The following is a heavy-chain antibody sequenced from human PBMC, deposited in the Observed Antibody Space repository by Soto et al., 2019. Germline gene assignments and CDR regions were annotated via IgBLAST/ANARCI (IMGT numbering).Heavy chain of an antibody. V-gene: IGHV3-48*01. CDR1: GFTFSIYS. D-gene: IGHD3-16*01. CDR2: ISSSGHTI. CDR3: VRDYTESVCDY. J-gene: IGHJ4*02. Sequence: EVQLVESGGDLVQPGGSLRLSCATSGFTFSIYSMNWVRQAPGKGLEWVSYISSSGHTIYYADSVRGRFTISRDNAKNSLSLQMNTLRAEYRAVYYCVRDYTESVCDYWGQGTLVTVSS.